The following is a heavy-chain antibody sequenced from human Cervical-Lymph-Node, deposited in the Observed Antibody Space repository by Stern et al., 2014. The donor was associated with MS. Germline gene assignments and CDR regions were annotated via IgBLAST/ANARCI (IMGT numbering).Heavy chain of an antibody. V-gene: IGHV3-21*01. CDR1: GFTFSNYC. CDR2: ITSRSTYI. Sequence: EVQLVESGGGLVTPGGSLRLSCAASGFTFSNYCMNWVRQAPGKGLEWVSSITSRSTYIYYADSVKGRFTISRDNAKNSLYLQMNSLRAEDTAVYYCARDILTDYYVYGMDVWGQGTTVTVSS. J-gene: IGHJ6*02. CDR3: ARDILTDYYVYGMDV. D-gene: IGHD3-9*01.